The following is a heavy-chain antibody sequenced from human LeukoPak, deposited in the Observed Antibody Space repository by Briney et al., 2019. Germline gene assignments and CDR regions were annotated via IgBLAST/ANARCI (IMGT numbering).Heavy chain of an antibody. Sequence: PGGSLRLSCEASGFTFSDYAMSWVRPAPGKGLEWVSSIDGGGGDPWYANSAKGRFTVSRDNSGNTLYLQMTALRAEDTAVYYCAARRPHYGDYVYWGLGTLVTVSS. CDR1: GFTFSDYA. J-gene: IGHJ4*02. CDR3: AARRPHYGDYVY. D-gene: IGHD4-17*01. V-gene: IGHV3-23*01. CDR2: IDGGGGDP.